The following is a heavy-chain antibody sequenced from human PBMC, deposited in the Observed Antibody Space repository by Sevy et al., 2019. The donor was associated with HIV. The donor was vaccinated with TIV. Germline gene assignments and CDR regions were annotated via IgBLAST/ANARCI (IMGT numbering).Heavy chain of an antibody. CDR2: INPNSGGT. Sequence: ASVNVSCKASGYTFTGYYMHWVRQAPGQGLEWMGWINPNSGGTNYAQKFQGRVTMTRDTSISTAYMELSRLRSDDTAVYYCARVGYFDWLLPFDYWGQGTLVTVSS. J-gene: IGHJ4*02. CDR1: GYTFTGYY. D-gene: IGHD3-9*01. CDR3: ARVGYFDWLLPFDY. V-gene: IGHV1-2*02.